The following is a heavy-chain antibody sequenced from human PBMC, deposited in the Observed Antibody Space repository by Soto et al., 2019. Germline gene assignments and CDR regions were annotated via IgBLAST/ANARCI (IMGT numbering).Heavy chain of an antibody. J-gene: IGHJ3*02. CDR3: ARMNQLAPKRNAFDI. CDR2: IHYSGNS. V-gene: IGHV4-59*01. Sequence: PSETLSLTCAVSCDSISGYYWTWIRQSPGKGLEWIGYIHYSGNSNYSPSLKSRVTMSVDTSKNQFSLRLSSVTAADTAVYYCARMNQLAPKRNAFDIWGQGTMVTVSS. D-gene: IGHD1-1*01. CDR1: CDSISGYY.